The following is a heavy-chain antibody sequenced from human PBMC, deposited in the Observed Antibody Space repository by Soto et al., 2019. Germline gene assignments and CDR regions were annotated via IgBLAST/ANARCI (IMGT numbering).Heavy chain of an antibody. Sequence: QVQLQESGPGLVKPSETLSLICSDSGGSISSHNWGWIRLPPGKGLEWIGDIRDSGDTSYNPSLNSRVTMSLDPSKKEFSLKLTSVTAADTAVYYCVRQGFGALHGLVDVWGQGTTVTVSS. CDR1: GGSISSHN. CDR2: IRDSGDT. J-gene: IGHJ6*02. D-gene: IGHD3-10*01. V-gene: IGHV4-59*08. CDR3: VRQGFGALHGLVDV.